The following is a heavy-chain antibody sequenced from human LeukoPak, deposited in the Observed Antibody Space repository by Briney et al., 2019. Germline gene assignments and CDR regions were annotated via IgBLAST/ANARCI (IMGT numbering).Heavy chain of an antibody. CDR2: IKQDGSEK. CDR3: ARFPIYYYYYMDV. CDR1: GFTFSSYW. J-gene: IGHJ6*03. V-gene: IGHV3-7*01. Sequence: PGGSLRLSCAASGFTFSSYWMSWVRQAPGKGLEWVANIKQDGSEKYYVDSVKGRFTISRDNAKNSLYLQMNSLRAEDTAVYYCARFPIYYYYYMDVWGKGTTVTISS.